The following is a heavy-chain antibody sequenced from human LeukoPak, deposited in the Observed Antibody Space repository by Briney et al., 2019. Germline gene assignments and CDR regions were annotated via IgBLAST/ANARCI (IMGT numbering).Heavy chain of an antibody. CDR3: ASGYDSSGYCQN. D-gene: IGHD3-22*01. V-gene: IGHV3-11*04. J-gene: IGHJ4*02. CDR2: ISGSGTTI. CDR1: GFTFTDYY. Sequence: GGSLRLSCAASGFTFTDYYMGWIRQAPGKGLEWLSYISGSGTTIFYADSVKGRFPISRDDAKNSVDLQMNSLRAEDTAVYYCASGYDSSGYCQNWGQGALVTVSS.